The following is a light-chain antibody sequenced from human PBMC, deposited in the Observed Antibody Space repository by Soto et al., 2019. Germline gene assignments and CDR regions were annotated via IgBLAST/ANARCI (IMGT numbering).Light chain of an antibody. CDR1: QSVRNNY. J-gene: IGKJ2*01. CDR3: QRDGSSPPYT. V-gene: IGKV3-20*01. Sequence: EIVLTQSPGTLSLSPGEGATLSCRASQSVRNNYLAWYQQKPGQAPRLLISGASSRATGVPDRFSGSGSGTDFTLAISRLESEDFAVYYCQRDGSSPPYTFGAGTRLEIK. CDR2: GAS.